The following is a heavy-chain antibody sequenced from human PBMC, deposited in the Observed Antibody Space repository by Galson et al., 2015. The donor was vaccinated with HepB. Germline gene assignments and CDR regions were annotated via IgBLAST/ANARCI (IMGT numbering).Heavy chain of an antibody. Sequence: SLRLSCAASGFTFSSYGMAWVRQAPGKGLEWVSGISGASGGTYYADSVKGRFTISRDNSKNTLFLQMNSLRAEDTAVYYCAKAAYCSGDNCYWNYGMDVWGQGTTVTVSS. D-gene: IGHD2-15*01. CDR2: ISGASGGT. CDR3: AKAAYCSGDNCYWNYGMDV. V-gene: IGHV3-23*01. CDR1: GFTFSSYG. J-gene: IGHJ6*02.